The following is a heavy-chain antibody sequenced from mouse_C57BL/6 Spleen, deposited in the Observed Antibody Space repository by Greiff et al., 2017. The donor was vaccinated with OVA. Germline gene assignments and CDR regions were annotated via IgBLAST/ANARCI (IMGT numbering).Heavy chain of an antibody. Sequence: VHVKQSGPELVKPGASVKISCKASGYSFTDYNMNWVKQSNGKSLEWIGVINPNYGTTSYTQKFKGKATLTVDQSSSTAYMQLNSLTSEDSAVYYCARLGDGYYGAGEFDDWGQGTTLTVSS. CDR2: INPNYGTT. D-gene: IGHD2-3*01. CDR1: GYSFTDYN. V-gene: IGHV1-39*01. CDR3: ARLGDGYYGAGEFDD. J-gene: IGHJ2*01.